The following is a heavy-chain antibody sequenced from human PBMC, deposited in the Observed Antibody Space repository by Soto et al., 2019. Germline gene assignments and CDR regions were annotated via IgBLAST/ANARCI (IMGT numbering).Heavy chain of an antibody. Sequence: QVQLVQSGAEVKKPGASVKVSCKASGSGYSFSNYYMHWVRQAPGQGLEWMGIVNPSGGSTSYAQKLQGGVTMARETSTRTVYMELSSLRSEDTAVYYCATVTMMSENAFDIWGQGTMVTGSS. CDR1: GSGYSFSNYY. CDR3: ATVTMMSENAFDI. J-gene: IGHJ3*02. D-gene: IGHD3-22*01. V-gene: IGHV1-46*01. CDR2: VNPSGGST.